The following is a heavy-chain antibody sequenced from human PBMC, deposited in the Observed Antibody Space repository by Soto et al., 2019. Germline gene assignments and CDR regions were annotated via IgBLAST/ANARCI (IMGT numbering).Heavy chain of an antibody. CDR3: ARGRYGDY. CDR2: ISAHNDNT. Sequence: QVNLVQSGAEVRKPGASVKVSCKGSGYTFTSYGIAWVRQAPGQGLEWMGWISAHNDNTNYAQKVQGRVTVTRDTSTSTAYMELGNLRSDDTAVYYCARGRYGDYWGQGALVTVSS. CDR1: GYTFTSYG. J-gene: IGHJ4*02. D-gene: IGHD1-1*01. V-gene: IGHV1-18*01.